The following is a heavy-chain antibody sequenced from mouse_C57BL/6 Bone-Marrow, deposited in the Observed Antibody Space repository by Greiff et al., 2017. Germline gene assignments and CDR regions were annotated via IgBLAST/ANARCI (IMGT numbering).Heavy chain of an antibody. V-gene: IGHV1-74*01. CDR1: GYTFTSYW. D-gene: IGHD1-1*01. Sequence: QVQLQQPGAELVKPGASVKVSCKASGYTFTSYWMHWVKQRPGQGLEWIGRIHPSDSDTNYNQKFKGKATLTVDKSSSTAYMQLSSLTSEDSAVYYCAIGNITTVVATRNYAMDYWGQGTSVTVSS. CDR3: AIGNITTVVATRNYAMDY. CDR2: IHPSDSDT. J-gene: IGHJ4*01.